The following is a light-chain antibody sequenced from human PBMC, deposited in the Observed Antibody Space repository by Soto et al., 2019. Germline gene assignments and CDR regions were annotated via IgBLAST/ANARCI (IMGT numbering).Light chain of an antibody. Sequence: DIQMTQSPSSLSASVGDRVTITCRASQSISSYLNWYQQKPGKAPKLLIYAASSLQSGVPSRFSGSGSGTDFTLNISSLQPEDFATYYCQQSYSTPPTFGGGTKV. CDR1: QSISSY. CDR3: QQSYSTPPT. J-gene: IGKJ4*01. CDR2: AAS. V-gene: IGKV1-39*01.